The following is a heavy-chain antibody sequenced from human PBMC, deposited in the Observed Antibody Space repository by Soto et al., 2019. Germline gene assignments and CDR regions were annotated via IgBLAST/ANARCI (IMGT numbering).Heavy chain of an antibody. D-gene: IGHD2-15*01. V-gene: IGHV5-51*01. Sequence: PGESLKISCKAPGYPFASYWIGWVRQMPGKGLEWMGVIYPADSDTRYNPSFQGQVTISADKPITNAYLQWSSLKAADTAMYYCARGPTPLFDHWGQGTLVTVSS. CDR1: GYPFASYW. CDR3: ARGPTPLFDH. J-gene: IGHJ4*02. CDR2: IYPADSDT.